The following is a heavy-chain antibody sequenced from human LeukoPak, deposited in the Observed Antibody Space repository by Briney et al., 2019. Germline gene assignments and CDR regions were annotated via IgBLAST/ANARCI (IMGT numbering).Heavy chain of an antibody. Sequence: SETLSLTCTVSGGSISSGGYYWSWIRQHPGRGLEWIGYIYYSGSTYYNPSLKSRVTISVDTSKNQFSLKLSSVTAADTAVYYCARDRYTVVSWYFDLWGRGTLVTVSS. D-gene: IGHD4-23*01. CDR2: IYYSGST. J-gene: IGHJ2*01. V-gene: IGHV4-31*03. CDR1: GGSISSGGYY. CDR3: ARDRYTVVSWYFDL.